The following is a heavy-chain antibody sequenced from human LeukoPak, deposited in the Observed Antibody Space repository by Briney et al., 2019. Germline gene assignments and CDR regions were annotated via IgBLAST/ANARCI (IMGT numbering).Heavy chain of an antibody. CDR1: GGSFSGYY. V-gene: IGHV4-34*01. Sequence: PSETLSLTCAVYGGSFSGYYWSWIRQPPGKGLEWIGEINHSGSTNYNPPLKSRVTISVDTSKNQFSLKLSSVTAADTAVYYCARGITMIVVVSYYFDYWGQGTLVTVSS. D-gene: IGHD3-22*01. CDR3: ARGITMIVVVSYYFDY. CDR2: INHSGST. J-gene: IGHJ4*02.